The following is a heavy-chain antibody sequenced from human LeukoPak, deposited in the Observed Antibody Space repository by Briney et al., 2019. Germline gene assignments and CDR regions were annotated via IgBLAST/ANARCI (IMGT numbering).Heavy chain of an antibody. D-gene: IGHD6-13*01. V-gene: IGHV1-46*01. CDR2: INPSGGT. Sequence: GASVKVSCKASGHTFSIYNMHWVRQAPGQGLEWMGIINPSGGTSYAQKIQGRVTMTRDTSTTTVYMELGSLRSEDTAVYYCAREGVAATGLDYWGQGTLVTVSS. J-gene: IGHJ4*02. CDR1: GHTFSIYN. CDR3: AREGVAATGLDY.